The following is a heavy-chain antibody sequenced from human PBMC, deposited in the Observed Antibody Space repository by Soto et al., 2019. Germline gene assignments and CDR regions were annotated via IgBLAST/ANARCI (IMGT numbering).Heavy chain of an antibody. CDR3: ARSIVVVTALDY. J-gene: IGHJ4*02. CDR1: GYTFTSYG. D-gene: IGHD2-21*02. Sequence: ASVKVSCKASGYTFTSYGTSWVRQAPGQGLEWMGWISAYNGNTNYAQKLQGRVTMTTDTSTSTAYMELSSLRSEDTAVYYCARSIVVVTALDYWGQGTLVTSPQ. V-gene: IGHV1-18*01. CDR2: ISAYNGNT.